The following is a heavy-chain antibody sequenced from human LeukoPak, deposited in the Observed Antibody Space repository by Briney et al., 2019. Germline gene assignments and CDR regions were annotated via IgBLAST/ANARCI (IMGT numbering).Heavy chain of an antibody. Sequence: SETLSLTCTVSGGSISTSYWVWIRQPPGKGLEWIGSIYYTGNTYYNPSLKSRVTISVDTSKNQFSLKLYSATAADTAVYYCARLWNWTFYFDYWGQGTLVTVSS. V-gene: IGHV4-39*01. CDR3: ARLWNWTFYFDY. CDR1: GGSISTSY. J-gene: IGHJ4*02. CDR2: IYYTGNT. D-gene: IGHD1-1*01.